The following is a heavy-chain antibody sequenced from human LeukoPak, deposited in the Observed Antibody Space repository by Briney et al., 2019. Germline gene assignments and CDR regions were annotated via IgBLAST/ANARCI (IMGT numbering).Heavy chain of an antibody. CDR2: ISSSSSYI. D-gene: IGHD3-3*01. CDR3: ESQRIGATDY. V-gene: IGHV3-21*01. J-gene: IGHJ4*02. CDR1: GFIFSNFS. Sequence: PGGSLRLSCAASGFIFSNFSMNWVRQAPGKGLEWVSSISSSSSYIYYADSVKGRFTISRDNAKNTLFLQMNSLRAEDTAVYYCESQRIGATDYWGQGTLVTVSS.